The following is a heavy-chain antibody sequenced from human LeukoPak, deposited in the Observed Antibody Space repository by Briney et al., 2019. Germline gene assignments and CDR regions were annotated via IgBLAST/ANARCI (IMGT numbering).Heavy chain of an antibody. V-gene: IGHV4-39*01. CDR3: ATWRLWYDSSGYFFDY. CDR1: GFTFSYHY. J-gene: IGHJ4*02. D-gene: IGHD3-22*01. Sequence: PGGSLRLSCGASGFTFSYHYMDWVRQPPGKGLEWIGSIYYSGSTYYNPSLKSRVTISVDTSKNQFSLKLRSVTAADTAVYYCATWRLWYDSSGYFFDYWGQGTLVTVSS. CDR2: IYYSGST.